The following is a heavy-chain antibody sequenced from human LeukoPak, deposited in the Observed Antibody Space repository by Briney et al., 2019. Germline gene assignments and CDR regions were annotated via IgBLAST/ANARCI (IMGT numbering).Heavy chain of an antibody. J-gene: IGHJ4*02. CDR3: ARAFPWLVLDY. D-gene: IGHD6-19*01. Sequence: ASVKVSCKASGYTFTSYDINWVRQATGQGLEWMGWINPNSGGTNYAQKFQGRVTMTRDTSISTAYMELSRLRSDDTAVYYCARAFPWLVLDYWGQGTLVTVSS. CDR2: INPNSGGT. CDR1: GYTFTSYD. V-gene: IGHV1-2*02.